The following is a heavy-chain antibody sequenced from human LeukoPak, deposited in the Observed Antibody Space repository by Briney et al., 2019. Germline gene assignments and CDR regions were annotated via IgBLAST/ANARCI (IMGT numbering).Heavy chain of an antibody. J-gene: IGHJ4*02. CDR1: GFTFSSYA. CDR2: ISGSGGST. D-gene: IGHD3-22*01. V-gene: IGHV3-23*01. Sequence: RTGGSLRLSCAASGFTFSSYAMSWVRQAPGKGLEWVSAISGSGGSTYYADSVKGRFTISRDNSKNTLYLQMNSLRAEDTAVYYCAKDRDYYDSSGYYCDYWGQGTLVTVSS. CDR3: AKDRDYYDSSGYYCDY.